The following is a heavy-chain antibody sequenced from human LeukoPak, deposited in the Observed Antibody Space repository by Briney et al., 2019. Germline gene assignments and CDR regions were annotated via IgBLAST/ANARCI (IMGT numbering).Heavy chain of an antibody. CDR3: ARARYSSSWPPAGDAFDI. D-gene: IGHD6-13*01. CDR2: IYYSGST. J-gene: IGHJ3*02. V-gene: IGHV4-39*07. CDR1: GGSISSSSYY. Sequence: PSETLSLTCTVSGGSISSSSYYWGWIRQPPGKGLEWIGSIYYSGSTYYNPSLKSRVTISVDTSKNQFSLKLSSVTAADTAVYYCARARYSSSWPPAGDAFDIWGQGTMVTVSS.